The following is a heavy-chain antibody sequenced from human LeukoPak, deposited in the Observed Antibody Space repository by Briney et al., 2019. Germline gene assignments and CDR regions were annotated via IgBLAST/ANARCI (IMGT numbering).Heavy chain of an antibody. Sequence: SETLSLTCAVYGGSFSGYYWSWIRQPPGKGLEWIGEINHSGSTNYNPSLKSRITISVDTSKNQFSLKLSSVTAADTAVYYCARGDYYDSSGYYSNFDYWGQGTLVTVSS. D-gene: IGHD3-22*01. CDR3: ARGDYYDSSGYYSNFDY. V-gene: IGHV4-34*01. CDR2: INHSGST. J-gene: IGHJ4*02. CDR1: GGSFSGYY.